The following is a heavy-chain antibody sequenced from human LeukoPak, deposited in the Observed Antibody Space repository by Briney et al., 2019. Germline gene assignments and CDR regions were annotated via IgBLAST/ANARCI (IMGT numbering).Heavy chain of an antibody. CDR3: ARWGSYGFDY. V-gene: IGHV4-39*01. CDR2: IYYSGST. CDR1: GGSISSNSYY. D-gene: IGHD5-18*01. Sequence: SETLSLTCTVSGGSISSNSYYWGWTRQPPGKGLEWIGSIYYSGSTYYNPSLKSRVTISVDASKNQFSLKLSSVTAADTAVYYCARWGSYGFDYWGQGTLVTVSS. J-gene: IGHJ4*02.